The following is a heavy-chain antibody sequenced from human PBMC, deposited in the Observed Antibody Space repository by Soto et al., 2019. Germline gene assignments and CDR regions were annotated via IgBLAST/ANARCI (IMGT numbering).Heavy chain of an antibody. CDR2: IIPISDTT. CDR1: GGTFSRYA. Sequence: QVQLVQSGAEVKKPESSVKVSCKASGGTFSRYAISWVRQAPGQGLEWMGGIIPISDTTNYAQKFQGRVTITADESTSTAYMELSSLRSEDTAVYYCARSQGSSTSLEIYYYYYYGMDVWGQGTTVTVSS. V-gene: IGHV1-69*01. CDR3: ARSQGSSTSLEIYYYYYYGMDV. J-gene: IGHJ6*02. D-gene: IGHD2-2*01.